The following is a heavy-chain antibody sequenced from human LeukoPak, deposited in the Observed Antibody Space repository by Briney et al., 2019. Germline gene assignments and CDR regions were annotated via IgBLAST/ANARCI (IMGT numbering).Heavy chain of an antibody. CDR2: INHNGNVN. V-gene: IGHV3-7*01. D-gene: IGHD3-3*01. Sequence: QAGGSLRLSCAASGFTFSSYWMNWARQAPGKGLEWVASINHNGNVNYYVDSVKGRFTISRDNAKDSLYLQMNSLRAEDTAVYYCARDGSGFWSGYSRRDGMDVWGQGTTVTVSS. CDR3: ARDGSGFWSGYSRRDGMDV. J-gene: IGHJ6*02. CDR1: GFTFSSYW.